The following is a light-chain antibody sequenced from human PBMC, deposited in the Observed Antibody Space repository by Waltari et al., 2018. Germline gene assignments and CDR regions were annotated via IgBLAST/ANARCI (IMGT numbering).Light chain of an antibody. Sequence: SYVLSQPPSVSVAPGETARITCEENNIGTKSVHWYKQRPGQAPELVLYYDSDRPQGIPERFSGVNAGDTAILTISRVEAGDEADYYCQVWDSSSDHRVFGGGTKVTVL. J-gene: IGLJ3*02. CDR3: QVWDSSSDHRV. CDR1: NIGTKS. CDR2: YDS. V-gene: IGLV3-21*04.